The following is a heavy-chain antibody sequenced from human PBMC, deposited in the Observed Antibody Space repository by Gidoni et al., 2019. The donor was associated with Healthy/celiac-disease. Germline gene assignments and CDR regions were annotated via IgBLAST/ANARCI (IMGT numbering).Heavy chain of an antibody. Sequence: QVQLQESGPGLVKPSETLSLTCTVSGGSISSYYWSWIRQPPGKGLEWIGYIYYSGSTNYNPSLKSRVTISVDTSKNQFSLKLSSVTAADTAVYYCARVPNYDFWSGYNSDYFDYWGQGTLVTVSS. D-gene: IGHD3-3*01. CDR2: IYYSGST. CDR3: ARVPNYDFWSGYNSDYFDY. J-gene: IGHJ4*02. V-gene: IGHV4-59*01. CDR1: GGSISSYY.